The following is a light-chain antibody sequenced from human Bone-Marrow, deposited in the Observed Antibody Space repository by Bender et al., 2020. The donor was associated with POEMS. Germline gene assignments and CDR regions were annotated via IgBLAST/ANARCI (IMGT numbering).Light chain of an antibody. CDR2: YDD. Sequence: QSVVTQPPSLSEAPRQRVTISCSGSSFNIGNHGVNWYQQLPGEAPKLHIYYDDLLTHGVSDRFSASKSGTSASLAISELQSEDEALYYCSAWDDSLSGWVFGGGTKLTVL. CDR3: SAWDDSLSGWV. CDR1: SFNIGNHG. V-gene: IGLV1-36*01. J-gene: IGLJ3*02.